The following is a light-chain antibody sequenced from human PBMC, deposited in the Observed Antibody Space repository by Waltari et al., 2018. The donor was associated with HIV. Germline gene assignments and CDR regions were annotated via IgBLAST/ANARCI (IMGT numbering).Light chain of an antibody. CDR3: ASLTDDNTVM. CDR2: DVH. J-gene: IGLJ3*02. Sequence: AVTQPASVSGLPGQSTTISCTGDDSDFSLYKFVSWYQQHSGKPPRLILYDVHIRASGVSDRFSGSMSGNTASLTISGLRAEDEGHYYCASLTDDNTVMFGGGTEVTVL. CDR1: DSDFSLYKF. V-gene: IGLV2-14*03.